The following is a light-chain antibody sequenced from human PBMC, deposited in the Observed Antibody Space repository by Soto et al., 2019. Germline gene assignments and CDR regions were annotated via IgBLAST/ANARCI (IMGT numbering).Light chain of an antibody. Sequence: EIVMTQSPATLSVSPGERAILSCRASQSVGGDLAWYQRKPGQAPRLLIYGASSRAPGFPARFSGSGSGTDFTLTISSLQSEDFAVYYCQQYNNWPWTFGQGTKVDIK. CDR1: QSVGGD. J-gene: IGKJ1*01. CDR3: QQYNNWPWT. CDR2: GAS. V-gene: IGKV3-15*01.